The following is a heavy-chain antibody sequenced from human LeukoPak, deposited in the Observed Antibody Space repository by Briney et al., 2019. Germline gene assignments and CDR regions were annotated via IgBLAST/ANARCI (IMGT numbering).Heavy chain of an antibody. CDR3: VWTSYGSVLDY. J-gene: IGHJ4*02. Sequence: GGSLRLSCAASGFTFDDYGMSWVRQAPGKGLEWVSGINWNGGSTGYADSVKGRFTISRDNAKNSLYLQMNSLRAEDTALYYCVWTSYGSVLDYWGQGTLVTVSS. CDR2: INWNGGST. V-gene: IGHV3-20*04. CDR1: GFTFDDYG. D-gene: IGHD3/OR15-3a*01.